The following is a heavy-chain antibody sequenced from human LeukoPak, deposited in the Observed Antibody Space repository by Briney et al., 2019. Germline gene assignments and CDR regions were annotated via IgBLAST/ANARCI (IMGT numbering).Heavy chain of an antibody. J-gene: IGHJ6*03. CDR3: ARNYYDSSGYYSPQIYYYYYMDV. V-gene: IGHV1-2*02. Sequence: ASVKVSCKASGYTFTGYYMHWVRQAPGQGLEWMGWIIPNSGGTNYAQKFQGRVTMTRDTSISTAYMELSRLRSDDTAVYYCARNYYDSSGYYSPQIYYYYYMDVWGKGTTVTVSS. CDR1: GYTFTGYY. D-gene: IGHD3-22*01. CDR2: IIPNSGGT.